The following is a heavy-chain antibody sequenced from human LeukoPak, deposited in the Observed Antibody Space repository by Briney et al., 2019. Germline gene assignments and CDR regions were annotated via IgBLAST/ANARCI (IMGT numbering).Heavy chain of an antibody. CDR2: IWYDGSNK. CDR3: ARGPLYSSGWYFDY. V-gene: IGHV3-33*01. D-gene: IGHD6-19*01. Sequence: GGSLRLSCAASGFTFSSYGMHWVRQAPGKGLEWVTVIWYDGSNKYYADSVKGRFTISRDNSKNTLYLQMNSLRAEDTAVYYCARGPLYSSGWYFDYWGQGTLVTVSS. J-gene: IGHJ4*02. CDR1: GFTFSSYG.